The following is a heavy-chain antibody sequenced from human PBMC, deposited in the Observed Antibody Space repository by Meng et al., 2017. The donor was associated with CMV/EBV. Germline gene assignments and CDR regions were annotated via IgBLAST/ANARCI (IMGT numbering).Heavy chain of an antibody. CDR3: ALSYYYDSSGYYYY. Sequence: KASGGTFTSYAISWVRQAPGQGLEGMGGIIPIFGTANYEQKFQGRVTMTADESTSTAYMELSSLRSEDTAVYYCALSYYYDSSGYYYYWGQGTLVTVSS. V-gene: IGHV1-69*01. D-gene: IGHD3-22*01. CDR1: GGTFTSYA. J-gene: IGHJ4*02. CDR2: IIPIFGTA.